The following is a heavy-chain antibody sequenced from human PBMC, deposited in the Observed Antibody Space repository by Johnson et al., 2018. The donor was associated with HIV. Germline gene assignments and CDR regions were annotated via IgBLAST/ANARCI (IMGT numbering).Heavy chain of an antibody. D-gene: IGHD4-23*01. CDR1: GFTFSSYA. CDR3: AKVGVMVVTPRGEAFDI. V-gene: IGHV3-30*04. J-gene: IGHJ3*02. CDR2: ISYDGSNK. Sequence: QVQLVESGGGVVQPGRSLRLSCAASGFTFSSYAMHWVRQAPGRGLEWVAVISYDGSNKYYADSVKGRFTISRDNSKNTRYLQMNSLRAEDTSVYYCAKVGVMVVTPRGEAFDIWGQGTMVTVSS.